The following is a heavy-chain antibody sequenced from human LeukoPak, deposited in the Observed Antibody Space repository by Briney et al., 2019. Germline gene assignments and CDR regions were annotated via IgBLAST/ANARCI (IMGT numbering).Heavy chain of an antibody. J-gene: IGHJ4*02. CDR1: GGTFSSYA. V-gene: IGHV1-69*01. Sequence: SVKASCKASGGTFSSYAISWVRQAPGQGLEWMGGIIPIFGTANYAQKFQGRVTITADESTSTAYMEQSSLRSEDTAVYYCARARLGRLDIVLMVYAISGFDYWGQGTLVTVPS. CDR3: ARARLGRLDIVLMVYAISGFDY. CDR2: IIPIFGTA. D-gene: IGHD2-8*01.